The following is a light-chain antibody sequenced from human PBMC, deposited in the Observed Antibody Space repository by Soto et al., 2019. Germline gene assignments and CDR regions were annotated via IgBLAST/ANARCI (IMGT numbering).Light chain of an antibody. CDR1: SSNIGAGYD. Sequence: SCTGSSSNIGAGYDVHWYQQLPGTAPKLLIYGNSNRPSGVPDRFSGSKSGTSASLAITGLQAEDEADYYCQSYDSSLSAVVFGGGTKLTVL. J-gene: IGLJ2*01. CDR2: GNS. CDR3: QSYDSSLSAVV. V-gene: IGLV1-40*01.